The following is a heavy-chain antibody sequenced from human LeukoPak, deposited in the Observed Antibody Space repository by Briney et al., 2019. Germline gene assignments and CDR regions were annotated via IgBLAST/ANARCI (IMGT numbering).Heavy chain of an antibody. V-gene: IGHV3-53*01. D-gene: IGHD2/OR15-2a*01. J-gene: IGHJ3*02. CDR1: GFTVSSDF. CDR2: IYNDGST. Sequence: GGSLRLSCAASGFTVSSDFMIWVRRAPGKGLEWVSIIYNDGSTYYADSMKGRFTISRDNSKNTLYLQVNSLRAEDTAMYYCARNILFAFDIWGQGTMVTVSS. CDR3: ARNILFAFDI.